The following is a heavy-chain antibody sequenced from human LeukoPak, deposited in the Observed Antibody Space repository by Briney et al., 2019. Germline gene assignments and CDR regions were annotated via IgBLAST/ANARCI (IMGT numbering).Heavy chain of an antibody. V-gene: IGHV3-30*02. CDR2: IRYDGSNR. CDR3: AKDRNQYYYDSSVCDY. Sequence: GGSLRLSCAASGFAFSSYGMHWVRHAPGKGLEWVTFIRYDGSNRYYADSLKGRFTISRDNSKNTLYLQMNSLRVEDTAVYYCAKDRNQYYYDSSVCDYWGQGTLVTVSS. D-gene: IGHD3-22*01. J-gene: IGHJ4*02. CDR1: GFAFSSYG.